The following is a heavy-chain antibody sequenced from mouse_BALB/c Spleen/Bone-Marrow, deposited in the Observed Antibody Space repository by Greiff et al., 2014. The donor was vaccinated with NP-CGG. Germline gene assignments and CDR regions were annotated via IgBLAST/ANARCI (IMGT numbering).Heavy chain of an antibody. CDR2: ISNLAYSI. V-gene: IGHV5-15*02. J-gene: IGHJ4*01. Sequence: EVQVVESGGALVQPGGSRKLSCAASGFTFSDYGMAWVRQAPGKGPEWVAFISNLAYSIYYTDTVTGRFTISRENAKNTLYLEMSSLRSEDTAMYYCARETTRGAMDYWGQGTPVTVSS. CDR1: GFTFSDYG. CDR3: ARETTRGAMDY. D-gene: IGHD2-1*01.